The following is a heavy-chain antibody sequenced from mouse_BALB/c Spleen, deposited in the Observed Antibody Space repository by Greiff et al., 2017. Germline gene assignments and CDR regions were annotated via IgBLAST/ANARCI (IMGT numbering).Heavy chain of an antibody. J-gene: IGHJ4*01. CDR1: GYSITSDYA. CDR2: ISYSGST. CDR3: AILRVDY. V-gene: IGHV3-2*02. Sequence: VQLQQSGPGLVKPSQSLSLTCTVTGYSITSDYAWNWIRQFPGNKLEWMGYISYSGSTSYNPSLKSRISITRDTSKNQFFLQLNSVTTEDTATYYCAILRVDYWGQGTSVTVSS. D-gene: IGHD1-1*01.